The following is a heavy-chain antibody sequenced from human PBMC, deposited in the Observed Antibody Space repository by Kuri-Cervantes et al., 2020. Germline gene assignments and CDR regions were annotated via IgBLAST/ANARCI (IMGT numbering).Heavy chain of an antibody. V-gene: IGHV1-8*01. J-gene: IGHJ4*02. CDR3: ARSDYGDSIDY. CDR1: GYTFTSYD. CDR2: MNPNSGNT. Sequence: ASVKVSCKASGYTFTSYDINWVRQATGQGLEWMGWMNPNSGNTGYAQKFQGRVTITADESTSTAYMELSSLRSEDTAVYYCARSDYGDSIDYWGQGTLVTVSS. D-gene: IGHD4-17*01.